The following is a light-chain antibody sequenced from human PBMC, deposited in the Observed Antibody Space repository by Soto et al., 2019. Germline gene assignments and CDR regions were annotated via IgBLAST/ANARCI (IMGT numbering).Light chain of an antibody. J-gene: IGLJ2*01. CDR1: SSDVGRYKL. CDR2: DVT. V-gene: IGLV2-14*03. CDR3: SSYTTSSTLI. Sequence: QSVLTQPASVSGSPGQSITISCTGTSSDVGRYKLVSWYQQHPGKAPKLMIYDVTNRPSGVSNRFSGPKSGNTASLTISGLQAEDEADYYCSSYTTSSTLIFGGGTQLTVL.